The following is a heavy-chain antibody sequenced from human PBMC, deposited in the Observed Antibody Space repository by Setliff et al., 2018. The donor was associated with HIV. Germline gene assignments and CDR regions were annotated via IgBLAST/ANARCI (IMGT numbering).Heavy chain of an antibody. CDR1: GGTFRSNA. CDR3: ARRAGYYDSSGYYYDAFDL. Sequence: SVKVSCKASGGTFRSNAFSWLRQAPGQGLEWMGGIIPIFGTANYAQKFQRRLTITADEVRNTAYVELSSLRSEDTAVYYCARRAGYYDSSGYYYDAFDLWGQGTMVTVSS. V-gene: IGHV1-69*13. J-gene: IGHJ3*01. D-gene: IGHD3-22*01. CDR2: IIPIFGTA.